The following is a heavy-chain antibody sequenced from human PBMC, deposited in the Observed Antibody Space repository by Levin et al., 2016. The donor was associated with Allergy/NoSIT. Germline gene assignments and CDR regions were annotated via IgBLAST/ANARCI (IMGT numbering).Heavy chain of an antibody. CDR2: ISSNGGST. CDR3: VKAAVYSYGFSDAFDI. CDR1: GLTFSRYG. V-gene: IGHV3-64D*06. D-gene: IGHD5-18*01. J-gene: IGHJ3*02. Sequence: GGSLRLSCSASGLTFSRYGMHWVRQAPGKGLEYVSSISSNGGSTYYADSVKGRFTISRDNSKNTLFLQMSSLRAEDTAVYFCVKAAVYSYGFSDAFDIWGQGTMVTVSS.